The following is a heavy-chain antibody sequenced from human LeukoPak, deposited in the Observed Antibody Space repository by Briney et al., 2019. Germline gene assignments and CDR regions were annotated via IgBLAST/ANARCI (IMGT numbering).Heavy chain of an antibody. CDR2: IYYSGST. D-gene: IGHD6-13*01. CDR3: ASLIAAAGNFDY. CDR1: GGSISSSSYY. J-gene: IGHJ4*02. V-gene: IGHV4-39*07. Sequence: SETLSLTCTVSGGSISSSSYYWGWIRQPPGKGLEWIGSIYYSGSTYYNPSHKSRVTISVDTSKNQFSLKLSSVTAADTAVYYCASLIAAAGNFDYWGQGTLVTVSS.